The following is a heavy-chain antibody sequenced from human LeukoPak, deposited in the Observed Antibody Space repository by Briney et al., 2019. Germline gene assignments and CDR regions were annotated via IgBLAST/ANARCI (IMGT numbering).Heavy chain of an antibody. Sequence: GGSLRLSCAASGFTFSSYSMNWVRQAPGKGLEWVSSISSSSSYIYYADSVKGRFTISRDNAKNSLYLQMNSLRAEDTAVYYCARGGPNYYGSSGYYYYFDYWGQGTLVTVSS. V-gene: IGHV3-21*01. J-gene: IGHJ4*02. CDR2: ISSSSSYI. D-gene: IGHD3-22*01. CDR1: GFTFSSYS. CDR3: ARGGPNYYGSSGYYYYFDY.